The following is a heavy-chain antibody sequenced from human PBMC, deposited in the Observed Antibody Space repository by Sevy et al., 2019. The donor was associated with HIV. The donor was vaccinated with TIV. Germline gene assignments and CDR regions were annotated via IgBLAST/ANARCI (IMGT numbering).Heavy chain of an antibody. Sequence: SESLSLTCAVSGGSINSGGYSWSWIRQPPGKGLEWIGYILQSGATYYIPSLQSRVSISVDMSKNQFSLNLRSGTAADTAVYYCARGWVGDSSSWYGAFDVWGQGTMVTVSS. CDR3: ARGWVGDSSSWYGAFDV. D-gene: IGHD6-13*01. J-gene: IGHJ3*01. CDR1: GGSINSGGYS. CDR2: ILQSGAT. V-gene: IGHV4-30-2*01.